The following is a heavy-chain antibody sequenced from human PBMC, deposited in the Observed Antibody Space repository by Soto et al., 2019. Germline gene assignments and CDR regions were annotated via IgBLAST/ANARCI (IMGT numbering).Heavy chain of an antibody. CDR2: VSGSGRYI. J-gene: IGHJ4*02. D-gene: IGHD5-18*01. V-gene: IGHV3-21*01. CDR3: ARDRGDSYGQFDY. CDR1: GFTFSNYS. Sequence: PGGSLRLSCAASGFTFSNYSMNWVRQAPGKGLEWVSSVSGSGRYIYYADSVKDRFPISRDNARNSLYLQINSLRVEDTAVYYCARDRGDSYGQFDYWGQGTLVTVSS.